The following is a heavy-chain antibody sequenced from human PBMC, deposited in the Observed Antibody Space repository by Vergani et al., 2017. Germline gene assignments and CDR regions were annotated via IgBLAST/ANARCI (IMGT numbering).Heavy chain of an antibody. J-gene: IGHJ3*02. CDR1: GFSFSDHY. D-gene: IGHD5-24*01. CDR2: ISNSGNTI. Sequence: QVQLVESGGGLVKPGGSLRLSCAASGFSFSDHYMTWIRQAPGKGLEWVSYISNSGNTIEYADSVKGRFSISRDNAKSSLFLQMDSLRAEDTAVYYCARDHRDYNNYPGTFDIWGRGSMVADSS. V-gene: IGHV3-11*01. CDR3: ARDHRDYNNYPGTFDI.